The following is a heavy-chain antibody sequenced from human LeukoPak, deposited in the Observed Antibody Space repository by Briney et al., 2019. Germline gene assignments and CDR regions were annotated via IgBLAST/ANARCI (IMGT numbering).Heavy chain of an antibody. D-gene: IGHD3-10*01. J-gene: IGHJ4*02. Sequence: SETLSLTCTVSGGSISSYYWSWIRQPPGKGLEWIGYIYYSGSTNYNPSLKSRVTISVDTPKNQFSLKLSSVTAADTAVYYCARDSGPTAPFDYWGQGTLVTVSS. V-gene: IGHV4-59*01. CDR1: GGSISSYY. CDR3: ARDSGPTAPFDY. CDR2: IYYSGST.